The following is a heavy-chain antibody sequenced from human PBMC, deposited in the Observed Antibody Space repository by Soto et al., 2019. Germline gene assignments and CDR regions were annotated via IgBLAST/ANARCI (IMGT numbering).Heavy chain of an antibody. CDR1: GGSFSGYY. V-gene: IGHV4-34*01. Sequence: KAXETLSLTCAVYGGSFSGYYWSWIRQPPGKGLEWIGEINHSGSTNYNPSLKSRVTISVDTSKNQFSLKLSSVTAADTAVYYCAILRYSSSWYHNNWFDPWGQGTLVTSPQ. D-gene: IGHD6-13*01. CDR3: AILRYSSSWYHNNWFDP. CDR2: INHSGST. J-gene: IGHJ5*02.